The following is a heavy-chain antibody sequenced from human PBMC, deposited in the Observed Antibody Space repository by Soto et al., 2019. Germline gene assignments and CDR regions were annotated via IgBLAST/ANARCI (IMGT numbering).Heavy chain of an antibody. Sequence: QVQLVESGGGLVEPGGSLRLSCSASGFIFTDYSMTWIRQAPGKGLEWVSYISNGDETTQYADSVKGRFSVSRDNAKKVLFLQMNSLRVDDTAVYYCARDPQRRDGYNFDSWGRGALVTVSS. CDR3: ARDPQRRDGYNFDS. CDR2: ISNGDETT. V-gene: IGHV3-11*01. J-gene: IGHJ4*02. D-gene: IGHD5-12*01. CDR1: GFIFTDYS.